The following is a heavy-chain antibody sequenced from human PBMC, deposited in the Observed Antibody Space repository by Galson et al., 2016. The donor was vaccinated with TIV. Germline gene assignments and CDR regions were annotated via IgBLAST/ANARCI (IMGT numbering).Heavy chain of an antibody. CDR1: GGSISSGNYY. V-gene: IGHV4-61*02. D-gene: IGHD2-15*01. Sequence: TLSLTCTVSGGSISSGNYYWSWIRQPAGKGLEWIGRIHTNGITNYNPSLKNRVTLSADTSENQFSLKLDSVTAADTAVYYCARVPPAGHHWYFDLWGRGTLVTVSS. J-gene: IGHJ2*01. CDR3: ARVPPAGHHWYFDL. CDR2: IHTNGIT.